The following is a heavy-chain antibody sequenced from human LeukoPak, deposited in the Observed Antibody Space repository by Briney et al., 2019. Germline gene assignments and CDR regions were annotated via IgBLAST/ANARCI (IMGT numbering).Heavy chain of an antibody. CDR3: ASFPNAAAGPDYYYYGMDV. D-gene: IGHD6-13*01. CDR2: ISAYNGNT. CDR1: GYTFTSYG. J-gene: IGHJ6*02. Sequence: ASVKVSCKASGYTFTSYGINWVRQAPGQGLEWMGWISAYNGNTNYAQKLQGRVTMTTDTSTSTAYMELRSPRSDDTAVYYCASFPNAAAGPDYYYYGMDVWGQGTTVTVSS. V-gene: IGHV1-18*01.